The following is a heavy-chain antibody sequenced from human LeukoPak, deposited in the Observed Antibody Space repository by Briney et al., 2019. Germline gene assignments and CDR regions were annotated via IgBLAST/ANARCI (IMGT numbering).Heavy chain of an antibody. J-gene: IGHJ4*02. CDR3: ARQTGSGLFILP. Sequence: PSETLSLTCTVSGDSISSSSYFWGWIRQPPGKGLEWIGSIYYTGSTDYTPSLKSRATISADTSKNQFSLKLTSVTAADTAVYYCARQTGSGLFILPGGQGTLVTVSS. D-gene: IGHD3/OR15-3a*01. V-gene: IGHV4-39*07. CDR2: IYYTGST. CDR1: GDSISSSSYF.